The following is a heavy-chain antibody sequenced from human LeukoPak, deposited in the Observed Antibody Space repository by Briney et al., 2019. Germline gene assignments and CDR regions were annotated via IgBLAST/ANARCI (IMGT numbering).Heavy chain of an antibody. Sequence: PGGSLRLSCAASGFTFSSYGMHWVRQAPGKGLEWVAVIWYDGSNKYYADSVKGRFTISRDNSKNTLYLQMNSLRAEDTAVYYCARGSDSSGYYSYYYYYYGVDDWGQGTTVTVSS. J-gene: IGHJ6*02. D-gene: IGHD3-22*01. CDR3: ARGSDSSGYYSYYYYYYGVDD. CDR1: GFTFSSYG. V-gene: IGHV3-33*01. CDR2: IWYDGSNK.